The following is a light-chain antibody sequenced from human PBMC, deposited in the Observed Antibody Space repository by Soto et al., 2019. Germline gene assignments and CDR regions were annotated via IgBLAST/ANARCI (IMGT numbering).Light chain of an antibody. CDR1: QTISSW. CDR2: KAS. Sequence: QMTQSPSTLSGSVGDRVTITCRASQTISSWLAWYQQKPGKAPKLLIYKASTLKSGVPSRFSGSGSGTEFTLTISCLQPDDFATYYCQQYNSYSRTFGQGTKVDI. V-gene: IGKV1-5*03. CDR3: QQYNSYSRT. J-gene: IGKJ1*01.